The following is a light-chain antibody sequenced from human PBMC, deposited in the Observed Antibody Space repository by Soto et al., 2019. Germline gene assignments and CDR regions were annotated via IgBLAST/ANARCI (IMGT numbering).Light chain of an antibody. J-gene: IGKJ1*01. V-gene: IGKV3-20*01. CDR2: GTS. CDR1: QTISSNY. CDR3: QQYNSWT. Sequence: DIELTQSPGTLSVSPGERATLSCRASQTISSNYLAWYQQKPGQPPSLLIYGTSSRATGIPDRFSGRGSGTDFTLTISSLEPEDSGIYYCQQYNSWTFGQGTNVEIK.